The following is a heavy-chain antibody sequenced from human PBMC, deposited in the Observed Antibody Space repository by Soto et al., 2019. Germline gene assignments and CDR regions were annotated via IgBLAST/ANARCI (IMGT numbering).Heavy chain of an antibody. CDR3: AKDRGSSWVIDY. Sequence: PGGSLRLSCAASGFTSSSYAMSWVRQAPGKGLEWVSAISGSGGSTYYADSVKGRFTISRDNSKNTLYLQMNSLRAEDTAVYYCAKDRGSSWVIDYWGQGTLVTVSS. CDR2: ISGSGGST. V-gene: IGHV3-23*01. J-gene: IGHJ4*02. D-gene: IGHD6-13*01. CDR1: GFTSSSYA.